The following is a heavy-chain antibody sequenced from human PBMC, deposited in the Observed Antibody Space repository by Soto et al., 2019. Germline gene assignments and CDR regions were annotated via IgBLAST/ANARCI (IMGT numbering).Heavy chain of an antibody. CDR2: INPATGAA. CDR1: GYPVTAYY. Sequence: QLHLVQSGAVVKKPGASVTVSCSASGYPVTAYYMHWVRQAPGRGLEWMGGINPATGAAKYTQTCEGRVTMTRDAAASTVFMELSGLTSEDTAVFFCSRGGGVGVAGSAAFDMWGQGTLVTVYS. J-gene: IGHJ3*02. V-gene: IGHV1-2*02. CDR3: SRGGGVGVAGSAAFDM. D-gene: IGHD3-3*01.